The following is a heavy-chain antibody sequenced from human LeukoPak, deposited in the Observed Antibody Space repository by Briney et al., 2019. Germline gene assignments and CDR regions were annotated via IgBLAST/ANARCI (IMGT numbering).Heavy chain of an antibody. V-gene: IGHV4-59*12. CDR3: ARVHITMVRGVIISRQYYYYYMDV. Sequence: PSETLSLTCTVSGGSMSRNYWSWIRQPPGKGLAWIGYIFYSGSTHYHPSLNRRVTISVDTSKNQFSLKLSSVTAADTAVYYCARVHITMVRGVIISRQYYYYYMDVWGEGTTVTVSS. D-gene: IGHD3-10*01. J-gene: IGHJ6*03. CDR1: GGSMSRNY. CDR2: IFYSGST.